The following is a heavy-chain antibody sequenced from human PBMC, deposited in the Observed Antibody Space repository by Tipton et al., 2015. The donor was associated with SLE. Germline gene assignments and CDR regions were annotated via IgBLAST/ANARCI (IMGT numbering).Heavy chain of an antibody. CDR1: GGSISSSSYY. J-gene: IGHJ4*02. V-gene: IGHV4-39*07. CDR3: ARGQVVAATTSDFDY. CDR2: IFYSGST. D-gene: IGHD2-15*01. Sequence: TLSLTCTVSGGSISSSSYYWGWIRQPPGKGLEWIGNIFYSGSTYYNPSLKSRVTISVDTSRNQFSLKLSSVTAADTAVYYCARGQVVAATTSDFDYWGQGTLVTVSS.